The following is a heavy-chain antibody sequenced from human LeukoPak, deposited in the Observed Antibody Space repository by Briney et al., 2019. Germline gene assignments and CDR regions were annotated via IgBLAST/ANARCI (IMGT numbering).Heavy chain of an antibody. CDR1: GYTFTGYY. D-gene: IGHD6-6*01. CDR3: ATGKQLGDY. V-gene: IGHV1-8*02. CDR2: MNPNSGNT. Sequence: ASVKVSCKASGYTFTGYYMHWVRQATGQGLEWMGWMNPNSGNTGYAQKFQGRVTMTRNTSISTAYMELSSLRSEDTAVYYCATGKQLGDYWGQGTLVTVSS. J-gene: IGHJ4*02.